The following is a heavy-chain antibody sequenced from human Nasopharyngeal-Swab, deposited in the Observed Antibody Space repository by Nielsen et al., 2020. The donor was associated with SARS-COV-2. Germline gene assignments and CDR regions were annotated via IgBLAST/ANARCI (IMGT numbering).Heavy chain of an antibody. Sequence: WIRQPPGKGLEWIGSIYYSGSTYYNPSLKSRVTIPVDTSKNQFSLKLSSVTAADTAVYYCARRPPGIGPRAFDIWRQGTMVTVSS. J-gene: IGHJ3*02. D-gene: IGHD3-10*01. CDR3: ARRPPGIGPRAFDI. V-gene: IGHV4-39*01. CDR2: IYYSGST.